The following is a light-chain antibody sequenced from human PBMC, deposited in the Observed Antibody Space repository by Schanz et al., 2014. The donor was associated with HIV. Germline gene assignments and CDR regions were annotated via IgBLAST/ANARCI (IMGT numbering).Light chain of an antibody. CDR3: SSCRDKTTVV. CDR1: NSNIGARYD. Sequence: QSVLTQPPSVSGAPGQRVTISCTGSNSNIGARYDVHWYQHVPGTVPKLLIYANTNRPSGVPDRFSGSKSGTSASLAITGLQAEDEADYYCSSCRDKTTVVFGGGTKVTVL. CDR2: ANT. V-gene: IGLV1-40*01. J-gene: IGLJ2*01.